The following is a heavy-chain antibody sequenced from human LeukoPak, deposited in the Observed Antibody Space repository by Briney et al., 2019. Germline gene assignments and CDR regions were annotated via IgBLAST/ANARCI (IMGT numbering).Heavy chain of an antibody. J-gene: IGHJ6*02. CDR1: GGTFSSYA. Sequence: SVKVSCKASGGTFSSYAISRVRQAPGQGLEWMGRIIPILGIANYAQKFQGRVTITADKSTSTAYMELSSLRSEDTAVYYCARDSTVTIEYYYGMDVWGQGTTVTVSS. CDR3: ARDSTVTIEYYYGMDV. V-gene: IGHV1-69*04. CDR2: IIPILGIA. D-gene: IGHD4-17*01.